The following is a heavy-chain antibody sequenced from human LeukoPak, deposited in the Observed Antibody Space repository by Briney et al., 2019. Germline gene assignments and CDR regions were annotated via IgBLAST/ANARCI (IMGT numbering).Heavy chain of an antibody. CDR3: AREWELLRKYLYH. CDR2: INPNSGGT. Sequence: ASVKVSCKAFGYTFTGYYLHWVRQAPGQGLDWMGWINPNSGGTTYAQNFKGRVTMTWDTSISTAYMELSRLRPDDTAVYYCAREWELLRKYLYHWGQGTLVTVSS. V-gene: IGHV1-2*02. CDR1: GYTFTGYY. D-gene: IGHD1-26*01. J-gene: IGHJ1*01.